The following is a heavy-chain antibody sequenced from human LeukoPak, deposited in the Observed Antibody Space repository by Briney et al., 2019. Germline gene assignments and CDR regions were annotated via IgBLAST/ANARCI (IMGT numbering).Heavy chain of an antibody. CDR1: GGTFSSYA. CDR3: ARDLRGYGMDV. J-gene: IGHJ6*02. D-gene: IGHD3-10*01. CDR2: IIPILGIA. Sequence: SVKVSCKASGGTFSSYAISWVRQAPGQGLEWMGRIIPILGIANYAQKFQGRVTITADKSTSTAYIELSSLRSEDTAVYYCARDLRGYGMDVWGQGTTVTVSS. V-gene: IGHV1-69*04.